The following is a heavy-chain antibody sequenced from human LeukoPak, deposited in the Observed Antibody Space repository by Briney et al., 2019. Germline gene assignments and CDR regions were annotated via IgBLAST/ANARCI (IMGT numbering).Heavy chain of an antibody. CDR1: GGSISNYY. D-gene: IGHD5-24*01. Sequence: PSETLSLTCTVSGGSISNYYWSWVRQPPGKGLEWIGYISYTGSTNYNPSLKSRVTISLDTSKNQFSLKLSSVTAEDTAVYYCARGAARMVEVATIISFEYWGQGTLVTVSS. J-gene: IGHJ4*02. V-gene: IGHV4-59*01. CDR2: ISYTGST. CDR3: ARGAARMVEVATIISFEY.